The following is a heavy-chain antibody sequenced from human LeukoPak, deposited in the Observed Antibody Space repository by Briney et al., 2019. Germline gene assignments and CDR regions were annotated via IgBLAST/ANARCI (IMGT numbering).Heavy chain of an antibody. CDR2: IRCDGSNK. V-gene: IGHV3-30*02. D-gene: IGHD3-22*01. J-gene: IGHJ4*02. CDR3: AKALRRGNYYDSSGYYPFDY. CDR1: GFTFSSYG. Sequence: GGSLRLSCAASGFTFSSYGMHWVRQAPGKGLEWVAFIRCDGSNKYYADSVKGRFTISRDNSKNTLYLQMNSLRAEDTAVYYCAKALRRGNYYDSSGYYPFDYWGQGTLVTVSS.